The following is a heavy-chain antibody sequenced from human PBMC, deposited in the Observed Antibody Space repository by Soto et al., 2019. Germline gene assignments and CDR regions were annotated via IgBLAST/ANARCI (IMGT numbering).Heavy chain of an antibody. J-gene: IGHJ2*01. D-gene: IGHD4-17*01. V-gene: IGHV1-3*01. CDR1: GYTFTSYA. CDR3: ARAISSVTTFYFDL. CDR2: INAGNGNT. Sequence: QVQLVQSGAEVKKPGASVKVSCKASGYTFTSYAMHWVRQAPGQRLEWMGWINAGNGNTKYSQKFQGRVTVTRDTSASTAYMELSSLRSEDPAVYYCARAISSVTTFYFDLWGRGTLVTVSS.